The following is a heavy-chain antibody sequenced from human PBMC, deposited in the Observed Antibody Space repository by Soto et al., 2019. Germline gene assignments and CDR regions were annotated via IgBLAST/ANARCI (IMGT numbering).Heavy chain of an antibody. CDR2: NYYSGST. J-gene: IGHJ4*02. Sequence: QVQLQQSGPGLVKPSQTLSLTCTVSAGSISSGDYSWTWIRQHPGKVLEWIGSNYYSGSTYHNPSLKSRVTISIATSKHRFSLKLNSVTAADAAVYYCAGGSPPSLWSQGTPGTFCS. CDR1: AGSISSGDYS. V-gene: IGHV4-31*03. D-gene: IGHD6-19*01. CDR3: AGGSPPSL.